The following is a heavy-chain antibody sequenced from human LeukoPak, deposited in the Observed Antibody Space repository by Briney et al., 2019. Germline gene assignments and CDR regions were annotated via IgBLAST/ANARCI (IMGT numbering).Heavy chain of an antibody. CDR3: AKDSGYSGYGRSPFDY. Sequence: GGSLRLSCAASGFTFDDYAMHWVRQAPGKGLGWVSGISWNSGSIGYADSVKGRFTISRDNAKNSLYLQMNSLRAEDTALYYCAKDSGYSGYGRSPFDYWGQGTLVTVSS. CDR1: GFTFDDYA. J-gene: IGHJ4*02. V-gene: IGHV3-9*01. D-gene: IGHD5-12*01. CDR2: ISWNSGSI.